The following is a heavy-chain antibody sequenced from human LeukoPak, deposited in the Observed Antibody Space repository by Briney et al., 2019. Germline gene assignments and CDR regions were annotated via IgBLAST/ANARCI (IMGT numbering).Heavy chain of an antibody. D-gene: IGHD5-24*01. V-gene: IGHV1-2*02. Sequence: ASVKVSCKTFGYTFTNYFLHWVRQDPGQGLEWMGWISPNGGVTKYTQKFQGRVTMTRDTSISTAYMELTSLTSDDTAVYYCASLKDGYNFHHWGQGTLVTVSS. CDR3: ASLKDGYNFHH. J-gene: IGHJ4*02. CDR2: ISPNGGVT. CDR1: GYTFTNYF.